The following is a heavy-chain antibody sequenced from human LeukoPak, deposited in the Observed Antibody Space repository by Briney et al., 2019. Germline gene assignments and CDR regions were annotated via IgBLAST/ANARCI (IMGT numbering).Heavy chain of an antibody. J-gene: IGHJ4*02. V-gene: IGHV3-7*01. D-gene: IGHD5-12*01. CDR2: IKQDGSEK. CDR3: AREGKRRGYSGYDLDY. Sequence: PGGSLRLSCAASGFTFSSYWMSWVRQAPGKGLEWVANIKQDGSEKYYVDSVKGRFTISRDDAKNSLYLQMNSLRAEDTAVYYCAREGKRRGYSGYDLDYWGQGTLVTVSS. CDR1: GFTFSSYW.